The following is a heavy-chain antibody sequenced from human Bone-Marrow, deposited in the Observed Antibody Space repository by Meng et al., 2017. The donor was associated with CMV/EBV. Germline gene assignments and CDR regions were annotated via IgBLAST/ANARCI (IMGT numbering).Heavy chain of an antibody. Sequence: GESLKISCAASGFTFSSYSMNWVRQAPGKGLEWVSSISSSSSYIYYADSVKGRFTISRDNAKNSLYLQMNSLRAEDTAVYYCARQRGSYSLDYWGQGTLVTVPS. V-gene: IGHV3-21*01. D-gene: IGHD1-26*01. J-gene: IGHJ4*02. CDR1: GFTFSSYS. CDR3: ARQRGSYSLDY. CDR2: ISSSSSYI.